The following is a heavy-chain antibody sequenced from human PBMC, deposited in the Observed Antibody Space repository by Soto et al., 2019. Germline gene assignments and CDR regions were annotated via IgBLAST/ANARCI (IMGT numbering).Heavy chain of an antibody. J-gene: IGHJ3*02. D-gene: IGHD3-22*01. CDR3: TTVYYYDSSGSDVFDI. CDR1: GFTFSSYS. CDR2: ISSSSSTI. Sequence: PGGSLRLSCAASGFTFSSYSMNWVRQAPGKGLEWVSYISSSSSTIYYADSVKGRFTISRDNAKNSLYLQMNSLRAEDTAVYYCTTVYYYDSSGSDVFDIWGQGTMVTVSS. V-gene: IGHV3-48*01.